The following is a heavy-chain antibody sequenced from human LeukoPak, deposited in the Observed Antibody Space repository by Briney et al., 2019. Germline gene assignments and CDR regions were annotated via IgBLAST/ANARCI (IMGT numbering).Heavy chain of an antibody. D-gene: IGHD3-22*01. Sequence: GASVKVSCKASGGTFSSYAISWVRQAPGQGLEWMGRIIPIFGTANYAQKFQGRVTMTRDTSTSTVYMELSSLRSEDTAVYYCARGNYYDSSGYSADAFDIWGQGTMVTVSS. CDR1: GGTFSSYA. J-gene: IGHJ3*02. V-gene: IGHV1-69*05. CDR2: IIPIFGTA. CDR3: ARGNYYDSSGYSADAFDI.